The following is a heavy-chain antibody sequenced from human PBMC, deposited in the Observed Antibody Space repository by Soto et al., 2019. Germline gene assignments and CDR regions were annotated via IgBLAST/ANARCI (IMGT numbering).Heavy chain of an antibody. J-gene: IGHJ4*02. Sequence: QLQLQESGPGLVKPSETLSLTCTVSGGSISSSSYYWGWIRQPPGKGLEWIGNIFYSGSTYYNPSLTSPVTISVDTSKNQFSLTLSSVTAADTAVYYGASSIRGSYFDYWGQGTLVTVSS. V-gene: IGHV4-39*01. CDR2: IFYSGST. CDR1: GGSISSSSYY. CDR3: ASSIRGSYFDY. D-gene: IGHD3-16*01.